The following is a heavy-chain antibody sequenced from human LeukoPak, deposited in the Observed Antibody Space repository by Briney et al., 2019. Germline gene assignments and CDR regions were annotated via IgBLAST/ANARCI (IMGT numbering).Heavy chain of an antibody. CDR1: GFTFSSYE. J-gene: IGHJ3*02. CDR3: ARDSHVFSSGWYGKTLGAFDI. V-gene: IGHV3-48*03. CDR2: IGSSGSTI. D-gene: IGHD6-19*01. Sequence: GGSLRLSCAASGFTFSSYEMNWVRQAPGKGLEWVSYIGSSGSTIYYADSVKGRFTISRDNAKNSLYLQMNSLRAEDTALYYCARDSHVFSSGWYGKTLGAFDIWGQGTMVTVSS.